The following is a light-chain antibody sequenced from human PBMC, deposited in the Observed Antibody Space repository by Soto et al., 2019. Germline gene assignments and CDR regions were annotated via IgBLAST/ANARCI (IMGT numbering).Light chain of an antibody. Sequence: QSALTQPASVSGSPGQSITISCTGTSSDIGDYNYVSWYQQHPGKVPKLMIYEVSNRPSGVSNRFSGSKSGNTASLTISGLQAEDEADYYCSSYTSSSTQVFGTGTKVTVL. CDR3: SSYTSSSTQV. CDR1: SSDIGDYNY. CDR2: EVS. V-gene: IGLV2-14*01. J-gene: IGLJ1*01.